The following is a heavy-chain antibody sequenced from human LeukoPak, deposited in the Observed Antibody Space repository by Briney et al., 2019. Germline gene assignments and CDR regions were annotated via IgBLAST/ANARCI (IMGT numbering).Heavy chain of an antibody. CDR3: AKEGLLWFGELSSALDY. D-gene: IGHD3-10*01. CDR2: ISGSGGST. CDR1: GFTFSSYG. V-gene: IGHV3-23*01. J-gene: IGHJ4*02. Sequence: TGGSLRLSCAASGFTFSSYGMSWVRQAPGKGLEWVSAISGSGGSTYYADSVKGRFTISRDNSKNTLYLQMNSLRAEDTAVYYCAKEGLLWFGELSSALDYWGQGTLVTVSS.